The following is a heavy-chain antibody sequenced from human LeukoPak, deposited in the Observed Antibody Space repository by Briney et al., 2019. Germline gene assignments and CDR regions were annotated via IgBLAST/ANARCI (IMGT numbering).Heavy chain of an antibody. D-gene: IGHD2-15*01. V-gene: IGHV4-30-2*01. CDR2: IYHSGST. J-gene: IGHJ4*02. Sequence: TLSLTCAVSGGSISSGGYSWSWIRQPPGKGLEWIGYIYHSGSTYYNPSLKSRVTISVDRSKNQFSLKLSSVTAADTAVYYCARVGRGGNFDYWGQGTLVTVSS. CDR1: GGSISSGGYS. CDR3: ARVGRGGNFDY.